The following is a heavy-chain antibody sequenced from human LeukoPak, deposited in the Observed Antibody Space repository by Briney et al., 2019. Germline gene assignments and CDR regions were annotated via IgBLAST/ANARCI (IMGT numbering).Heavy chain of an antibody. Sequence: GESLKISCKGSGYSFTSYWIGWVRQMPGKGREWMGIIYPGDSDTRYSPSFQGQVTISADKSISTAYLQWSSLKASDTAMYYCARHSASSSWYVYFDYWGQGTLVTVSS. V-gene: IGHV5-51*01. D-gene: IGHD6-13*01. CDR1: GYSFTSYW. CDR3: ARHSASSSWYVYFDY. J-gene: IGHJ4*02. CDR2: IYPGDSDT.